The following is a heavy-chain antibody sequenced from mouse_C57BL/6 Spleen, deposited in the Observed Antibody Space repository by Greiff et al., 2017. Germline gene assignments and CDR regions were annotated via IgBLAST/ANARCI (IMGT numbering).Heavy chain of an antibody. J-gene: IGHJ3*01. CDR1: GFTFSSYA. CDR3: ARDDGYYGGWFAY. V-gene: IGHV5-4*01. CDR2: ISDGGSYT. D-gene: IGHD2-3*01. Sequence: EVKLVESGGGLVKPGGSLKLSCAASGFTFSSYAMSWVRQTPEKRLEWVATISDGGSYTYYPDNVKGRFTISRDTAKNNLYLQMSHLKAEDTAMYYCARDDGYYGGWFAYWGQGTLVTVSA.